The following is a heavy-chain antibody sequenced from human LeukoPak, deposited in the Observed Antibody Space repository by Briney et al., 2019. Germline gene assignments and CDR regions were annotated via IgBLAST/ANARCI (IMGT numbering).Heavy chain of an antibody. Sequence: GGSLRLSCAASGFTFDDYAMHWVRPAPGKGLEWVSGISWYSGSIGYADSVKGRFTISRDNAKNSLYLQMNSLRAEDTALYYCAKALSPLTYYGSEPLQGEYFDYWGQGTLVTVSS. CDR3: AKALSPLTYYGSEPLQGEYFDY. CDR2: ISWYSGSI. J-gene: IGHJ4*02. V-gene: IGHV3-9*01. D-gene: IGHD3-10*01. CDR1: GFTFDDYA.